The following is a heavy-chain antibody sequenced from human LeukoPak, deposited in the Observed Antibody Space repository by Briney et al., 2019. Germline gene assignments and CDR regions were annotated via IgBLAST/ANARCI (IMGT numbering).Heavy chain of an antibody. CDR3: AREDGGAGLYGFDI. V-gene: IGHV3-21*01. CDR1: GFTFSSYS. J-gene: IGHJ3*02. CDR2: ISSSSDYI. D-gene: IGHD3-3*01. Sequence: GGSLRLSCAASGFTFSSYSMNWVRQAPEKGLEWVSSISSSSDYIYYADSLKGRFTISRDNAKNSLFLQMNSLRVEDTAVYYCAREDGGAGLYGFDIWGQGTMVTVSS.